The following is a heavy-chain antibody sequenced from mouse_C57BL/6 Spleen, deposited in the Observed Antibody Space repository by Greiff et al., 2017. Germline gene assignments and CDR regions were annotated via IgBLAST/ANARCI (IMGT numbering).Heavy chain of an antibody. J-gene: IGHJ4*01. D-gene: IGHD2-4*01. Sequence: VQLQESGAELVKPGASVKMSCKASGYTFTTSPIEWMKQNHGKSLEWIGNFHPYNDDTKYNEKFNGKATLTVEKSSSTVYLELSRLTSDDSAVYYCVRRGPLDYGYAMDYWGQGTSVTVSS. CDR3: VRRGPLDYGYAMDY. V-gene: IGHV1-47*01. CDR2: FHPYNDDT. CDR1: GYTFTTSP.